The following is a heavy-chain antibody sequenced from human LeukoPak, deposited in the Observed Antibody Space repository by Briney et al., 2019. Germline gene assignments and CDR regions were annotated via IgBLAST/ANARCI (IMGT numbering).Heavy chain of an antibody. J-gene: IGHJ4*02. Sequence: GGSLRLSCVVSTFTKAWMNWVRQAPGKGLEWVGRVKSRGDGRTTDYAAPVKGRFTISRDDSKRTVYLQMNNLKTEDTAVYFCTTEYYGGFDNWGQGTLVTVSS. V-gene: IGHV3-15*07. CDR1: TFTKAW. CDR2: VKSRGDGRTT. CDR3: TTEYYGGFDN. D-gene: IGHD3-16*01.